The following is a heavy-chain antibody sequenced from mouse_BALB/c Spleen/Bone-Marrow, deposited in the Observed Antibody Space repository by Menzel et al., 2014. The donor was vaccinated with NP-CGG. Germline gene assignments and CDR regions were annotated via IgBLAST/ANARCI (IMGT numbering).Heavy chain of an antibody. CDR1: GYTFTSYW. J-gene: IGHJ4*01. CDR3: TRSPITTVVAETMDY. CDR2: IYPGSGST. D-gene: IGHD1-1*01. V-gene: IGHV1S22*01. Sequence: LQQSGSELVRPRASVKLSCKASGYTFTSYWMHWVKQRPGQGLEWIGNIYPGSGSTNYDEKFKNKATLTVDTSSSTAYMQLSSLTSEDSAVYYCTRSPITTVVAETMDYWGQGTSVTVSS.